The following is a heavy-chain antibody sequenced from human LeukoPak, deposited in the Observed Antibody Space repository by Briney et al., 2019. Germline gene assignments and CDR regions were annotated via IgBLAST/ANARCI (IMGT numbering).Heavy chain of an antibody. CDR3: AREPITVAHRFDP. CDR1: GFTFSSYS. V-gene: IGHV3-21*01. D-gene: IGHD6-19*01. CDR2: ISSSSYI. Sequence: GGSLRLSCAASGFTFSSYSMTWVRQAPGKGLEWVSSISSSSYIYYADSVKGRFTISRDNAKNSLYLQMNSLRAEDTAVYYCAREPITVAHRFDPWGQGTLVTVSS. J-gene: IGHJ5*02.